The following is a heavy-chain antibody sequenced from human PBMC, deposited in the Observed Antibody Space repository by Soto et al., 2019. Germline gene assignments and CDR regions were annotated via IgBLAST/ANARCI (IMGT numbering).Heavy chain of an antibody. CDR1: GFTFSSYG. D-gene: IGHD3-16*01. J-gene: IGHJ4*02. Sequence: QVQLVESGGGVVQPGRSLRLSCAASGFTFSSYGMHWVRQAPGKGLEWVAVISYDGSNKYYADSVKGRFTISRDNSKNTLYLQMNSLRAEDTAVYYFAKAPTIWGDYWGQGTLVTVSS. CDR3: AKAPTIWGDY. V-gene: IGHV3-30*18. CDR2: ISYDGSNK.